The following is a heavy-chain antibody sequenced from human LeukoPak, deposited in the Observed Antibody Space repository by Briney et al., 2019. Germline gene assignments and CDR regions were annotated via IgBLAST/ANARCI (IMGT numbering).Heavy chain of an antibody. CDR2: IWYDGSNK. D-gene: IGHD7-27*01. J-gene: IGHJ4*02. Sequence: GGSLRLSCAASGFTFSSYGMHWVRQAPGKGLEWVAVIWYDGSNKYYADSVKGRFTISRDNSKNTLYLQMNSLRAEDTAVYYRARASELGMGFDYWGQGTLVTVSS. CDR1: GFTFSSYG. V-gene: IGHV3-33*01. CDR3: ARASELGMGFDY.